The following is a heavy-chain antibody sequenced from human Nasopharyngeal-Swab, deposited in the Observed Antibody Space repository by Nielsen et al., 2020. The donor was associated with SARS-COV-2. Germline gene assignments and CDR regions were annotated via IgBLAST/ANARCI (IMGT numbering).Heavy chain of an antibody. CDR2: ISYDGSNK. V-gene: IGHV3-30-3*01. Sequence: GESLKISCAASGFTFSSYAMHWVRQAPGKGLEWVAVISYDGSNKYYADSVKGRFTISRDNSKNTLYLQMNSLRAEDTAVYYCARDIDDYVWGSYFDYWGQGTLVTASS. CDR1: GFTFSSYA. D-gene: IGHD3-16*01. CDR3: ARDIDDYVWGSYFDY. J-gene: IGHJ4*02.